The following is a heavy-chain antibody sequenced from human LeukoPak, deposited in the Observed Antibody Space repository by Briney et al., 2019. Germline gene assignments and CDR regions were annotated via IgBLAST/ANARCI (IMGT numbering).Heavy chain of an antibody. Sequence: SGGSLRLSCAASGFTFSSYAMSWVRQAPGKGLEWVSAISGSGGSTYYADSVKGRFTISRDNSKNTLYLQMNSLRAEDTAVYYCAKQDQDIVVVPGKSTKPYYFDYWGQGTLVTVSS. D-gene: IGHD2-2*01. CDR2: ISGSGGST. CDR1: GFTFSSYA. J-gene: IGHJ4*02. V-gene: IGHV3-23*01. CDR3: AKQDQDIVVVPGKSTKPYYFDY.